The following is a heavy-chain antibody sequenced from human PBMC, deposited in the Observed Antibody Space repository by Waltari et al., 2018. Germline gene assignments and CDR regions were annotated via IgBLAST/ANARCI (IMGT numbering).Heavy chain of an antibody. CDR2: IIPIFGTA. D-gene: IGHD3-9*01. CDR1: GGTFSSYA. CDR3: ARGGRDDILTGYSSSGWFDP. J-gene: IGHJ5*02. Sequence: QVQLVQSGAEVKKPGSSVKVSCKASGGTFSSYAISWVRPTPGQGLEWMGGIIPIFGTANYAQKFQGRVTITTDASTSTAYMELSSLRSEDTAVYYCARGGRDDILTGYSSSGWFDPWGQGTLVTVSS. V-gene: IGHV1-69*05.